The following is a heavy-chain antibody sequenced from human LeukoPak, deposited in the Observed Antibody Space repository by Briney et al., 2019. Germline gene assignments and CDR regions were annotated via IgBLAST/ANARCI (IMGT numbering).Heavy chain of an antibody. V-gene: IGHV3-53*01. CDR2: LYSGGNT. J-gene: IGHJ4*02. D-gene: IGHD6-13*01. CDR3: AREGASSSFGY. Sequence: GGSLRLSCVVSGFTVSSNYMSWVRQAPGKGLKWVSVLYSGGNTYHADSVKGRFTISRDNSKNTLYLQMNSLRAEDTAVYYCAREGASSSFGYWGQGTLVTVSS. CDR1: GFTVSSNY.